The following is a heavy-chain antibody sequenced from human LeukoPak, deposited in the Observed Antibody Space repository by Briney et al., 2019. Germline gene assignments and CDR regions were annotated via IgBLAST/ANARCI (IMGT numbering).Heavy chain of an antibody. V-gene: IGHV3-23*01. Sequence: PGGSLRLSCAASGFTFSSYAMSWVRQAPGKGLEWVSAISGSGGSTYYADSVKGRFTISRDNSKNTLYLQMNSLRAEDTAVYYCARDSPFEWDVFGDSFDIWGQGTVVTVSS. D-gene: IGHD1-26*01. CDR1: GFTFSSYA. CDR3: ARDSPFEWDVFGDSFDI. CDR2: ISGSGGST. J-gene: IGHJ3*02.